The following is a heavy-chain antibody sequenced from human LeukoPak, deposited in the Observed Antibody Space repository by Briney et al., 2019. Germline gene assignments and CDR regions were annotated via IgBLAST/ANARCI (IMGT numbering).Heavy chain of an antibody. CDR3: ARESSGGYYFDVLDI. D-gene: IGHD3-22*01. V-gene: IGHV3-48*03. CDR2: ISSSGSTM. Sequence: GGSLRLSCAASGFTFSSYEIHWVRQAPGKGLEWVSYISSSGSTMYYADSVKGRFTISRDNAKNSLYLQMNSLRAEDTAFYYCARESSGGYYFDVLDIWGQGTMVTVSS. J-gene: IGHJ3*02. CDR1: GFTFSSYE.